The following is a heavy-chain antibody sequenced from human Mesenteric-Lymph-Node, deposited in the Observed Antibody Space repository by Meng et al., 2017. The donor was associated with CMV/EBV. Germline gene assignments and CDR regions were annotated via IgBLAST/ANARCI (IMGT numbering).Heavy chain of an antibody. CDR3: AKALGGSLYYFDY. CDR1: GFTFSSYA. J-gene: IGHJ4*02. CDR2: ISWDGGST. D-gene: IGHD1-26*01. V-gene: IGHV3-43D*03. Sequence: GESLKISCAASGFTFSSYAMHWVRQAPGKGLEWVSLISWDGGSTYYADSVKGRFTISRDNSKNSLYLQMNSLRAEDTALYYCAKALGGSLYYFDYWGQGTLVTVSS.